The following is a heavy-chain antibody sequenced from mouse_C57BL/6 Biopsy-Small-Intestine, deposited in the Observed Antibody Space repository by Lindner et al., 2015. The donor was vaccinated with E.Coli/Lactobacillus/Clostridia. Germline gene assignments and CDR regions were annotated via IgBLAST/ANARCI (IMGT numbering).Heavy chain of an antibody. CDR2: NDPEIGGT. D-gene: IGHD2-4*01. CDR3: TRYYDYDWFAY. CDR1: GYTLTDYE. V-gene: IGHV1-15*01. Sequence: VQLQESGAELVRPGASVTLSCKASGYTLTDYEMHWVKQTPVHGLEWIGANDPEIGGTAYNQKFKGKAILTADKSSSTAYMELRSLTSEDSAVYYCTRYYDYDWFAYWGQGTLVTVSA. J-gene: IGHJ3*01.